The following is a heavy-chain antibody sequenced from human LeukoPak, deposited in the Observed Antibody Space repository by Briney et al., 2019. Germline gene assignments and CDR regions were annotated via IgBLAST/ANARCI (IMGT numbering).Heavy chain of an antibody. CDR3: ARQTTVTTLPGPYYYYMDV. J-gene: IGHJ6*03. CDR1: GFTFSSYS. Sequence: PGGSLRLSCAASGFTFSSYSMNWVRQAPGKGLEWVSSISSSSSYIYYADSVKGRFTISRDNAKNSLYLQMNSLRAEDTAVYYCARQTTVTTLPGPYYYYMDVWGKGTTVTVSS. D-gene: IGHD4-11*01. CDR2: ISSSSSYI. V-gene: IGHV3-21*01.